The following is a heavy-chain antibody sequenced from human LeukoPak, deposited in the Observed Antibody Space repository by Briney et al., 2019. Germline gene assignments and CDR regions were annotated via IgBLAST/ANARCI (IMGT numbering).Heavy chain of an antibody. CDR2: IYYSGST. CDR3: ARERIAGSTIGAFDI. CDR1: GGSISSYY. Sequence: PSETLSLTCTVSGGSISSYYWSWIRQPPGKGLEWTGYIYYSGSTNYNPSLKSRVTISVDTSKNQFSLKLSSVTAADTAVYYCARERIAGSTIGAFDIWGQGTMVTVSS. V-gene: IGHV4-59*01. J-gene: IGHJ3*02. D-gene: IGHD2-15*01.